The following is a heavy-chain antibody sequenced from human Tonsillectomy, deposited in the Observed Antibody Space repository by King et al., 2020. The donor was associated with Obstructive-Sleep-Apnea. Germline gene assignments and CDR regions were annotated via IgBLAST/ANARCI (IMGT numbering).Heavy chain of an antibody. J-gene: IGHJ6*02. Sequence: VQLVESGAEVKKPGESLTISCKGSGYMFITYWISWVRQMPGKGLEWMGRIDPSDSYTYYSPAFQGHVTISVDKSSSTAYLQWSSLKASDTAMYYCAGGRGYYYYGMDVWGRGTTVTVSS. CDR1: GYMFITYW. CDR2: IDPSDSYT. CDR3: AGGRGYYYYGMDV. V-gene: IGHV5-10-1*03. D-gene: IGHD3-3*01.